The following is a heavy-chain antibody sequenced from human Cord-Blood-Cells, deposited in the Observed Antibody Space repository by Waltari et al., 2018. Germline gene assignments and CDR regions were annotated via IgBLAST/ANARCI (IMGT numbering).Heavy chain of an antibody. D-gene: IGHD6-6*01. CDR2: INPNSGGT. J-gene: IGHJ6*02. V-gene: IGHV1-2*02. CDR1: GYTFTGYY. CDR3: ARGYSSSYYYYGMDV. Sequence: VSCKASGYTFTGYYMHWVRQAPGQGLEWMGWINPNSGGTNYAQKFQGRVTMTRDTSISTAYMELSRLRSDDTAVYYCARGYSSSYYYYGMDVWGQGTTVTVSS.